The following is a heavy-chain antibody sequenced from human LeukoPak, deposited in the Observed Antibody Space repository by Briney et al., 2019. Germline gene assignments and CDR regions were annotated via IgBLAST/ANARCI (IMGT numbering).Heavy chain of an antibody. CDR2: IYYSGST. CDR1: GGSISSYY. J-gene: IGHJ5*02. V-gene: IGHV4-59*01. CDR3: ARGGDLYCSSTSCSFMSWFDP. D-gene: IGHD2-2*01. Sequence: PSETLSLTCTVSGGSISSYYWSWIRQPPGKGLEWIGYIYYSGSTNYNPSLKSRVTISVDTSKNQFSLKLSSVTAADTAVYYCARGGDLYCSSTSCSFMSWFDPWGQGTLVTVSS.